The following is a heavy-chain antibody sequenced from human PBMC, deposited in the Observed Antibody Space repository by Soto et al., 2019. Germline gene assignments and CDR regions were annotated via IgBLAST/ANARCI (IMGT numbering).Heavy chain of an antibody. CDR2: IVVGSGNT. V-gene: IGHV1-58*02. J-gene: IGHJ5*02. Sequence: EASVKVACKASGFTFTSSAMQWVRQARGQRLEWIGWIVVGSGNTNYAQKFQERVTITRDMSTSTAYMELSSLRSEDTAVYYCAAGGSPNWFDPWGQGTLVTVSS. D-gene: IGHD6-13*01. CDR1: GFTFTSSA. CDR3: AAGGSPNWFDP.